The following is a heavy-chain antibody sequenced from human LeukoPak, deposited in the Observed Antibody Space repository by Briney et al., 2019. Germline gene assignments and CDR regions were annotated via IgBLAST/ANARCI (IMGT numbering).Heavy chain of an antibody. V-gene: IGHV3-53*01. D-gene: IGHD3-9*01. Sequence: GGSLRLSCAASGFTVSSNYMSWVRQAPGKGLEWVSVIYTGGSTYYADSVKGRFTISRDNAKNTLYLQMNSLRAEDTAVYYCARVPAPYYDILTGYLGQYYYYYYGMDVWGQGTTVTVSS. J-gene: IGHJ6*02. CDR2: IYTGGST. CDR3: ARVPAPYYDILTGYLGQYYYYYYGMDV. CDR1: GFTVSSNY.